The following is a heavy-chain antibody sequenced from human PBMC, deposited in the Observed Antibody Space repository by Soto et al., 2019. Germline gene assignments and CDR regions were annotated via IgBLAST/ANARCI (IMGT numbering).Heavy chain of an antibody. Sequence: QVQLQESGPGLVKPSQTLSLICSVSGGSITSASYHWTWIRQHPGRGLGWLANIYYSGRTYYNPSLKGRATISIDTSKNQFSLNVSSVTAADTAVYYCAREVIVNWNRANYYDYWGQGSWSPSPQ. V-gene: IGHV4-31*03. J-gene: IGHJ4*02. CDR3: AREVIVNWNRANYYDY. CDR1: GGSITSASYH. CDR2: IYYSGRT. D-gene: IGHD1-1*01.